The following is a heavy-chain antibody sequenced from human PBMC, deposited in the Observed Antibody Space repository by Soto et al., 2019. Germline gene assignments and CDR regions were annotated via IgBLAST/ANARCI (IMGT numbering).Heavy chain of an antibody. Sequence: GGSLRLSCAASGFTVSSNYMSWVRQAPGKGLEWVSVIYSGGSTYYADSVKGRFTISRDNSKNTLYLQMNSLRAEDTAVYYCARDPAGVFGMTTVTSPSYGMDVWGQGTTVTVSS. CDR3: ARDPAGVFGMTTVTSPSYGMDV. CDR2: IYSGGST. D-gene: IGHD4-17*01. J-gene: IGHJ6*02. CDR1: GFTVSSNY. V-gene: IGHV3-53*01.